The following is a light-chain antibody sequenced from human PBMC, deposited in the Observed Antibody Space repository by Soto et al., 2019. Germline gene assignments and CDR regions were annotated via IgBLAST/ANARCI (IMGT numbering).Light chain of an antibody. CDR2: EVS. V-gene: IGLV2-14*01. CDR1: SSDVGGYNY. CDR3: SSYTSSSIDYV. Sequence: QSVLTQPASVSGYPGQSITISCTGTSSDVGGYNYVSWYQQHPGKAPKLMIYEVSNRPSGVSNRFSGSKSGNTASLPISGLQAEDEADYYCSSYTSSSIDYVFGTGTKLTVL. J-gene: IGLJ1*01.